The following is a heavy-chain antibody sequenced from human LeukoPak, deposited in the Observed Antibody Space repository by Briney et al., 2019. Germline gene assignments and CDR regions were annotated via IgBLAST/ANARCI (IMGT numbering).Heavy chain of an antibody. CDR3: AKDSASGGSSWYEGFDP. D-gene: IGHD6-13*01. CDR1: GFTFSSYA. J-gene: IGHJ5*02. V-gene: IGHV3-23*01. CDR2: ISGSGGST. Sequence: PGGSLRLSCAASGFTFSSYAMSWVRQAPGKGLEWVSAISGSGGSTYYADSVKGRFTISRDNSKNTLYLQMNSLRAEDTAVYYCAKDSASGGSSWYEGFDPWGQGTLVTVSS.